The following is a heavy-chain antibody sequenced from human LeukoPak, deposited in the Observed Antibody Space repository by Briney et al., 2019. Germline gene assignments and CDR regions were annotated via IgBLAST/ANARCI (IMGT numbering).Heavy chain of an antibody. CDR1: GYTFTGYY. J-gene: IGHJ6*03. D-gene: IGHD3-3*01. Sequence: GASVKVSCKASGYTFTGYYMHWVRQAPGQGLEWMGWINPNSGGTNYAQKFQGRVTMTRDTSISTAYMELSRLRSDDTAVYYCARGGYDFWSGYYTDYYYMDVWGKGTTVTVSS. CDR2: INPNSGGT. CDR3: ARGGYDFWSGYYTDYYYMDV. V-gene: IGHV1-2*02.